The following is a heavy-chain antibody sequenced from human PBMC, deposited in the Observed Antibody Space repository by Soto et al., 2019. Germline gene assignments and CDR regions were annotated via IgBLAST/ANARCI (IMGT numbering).Heavy chain of an antibody. CDR3: ARDGFGRYDGSGSEAFDI. J-gene: IGHJ3*02. D-gene: IGHD3-10*01. CDR1: GFAVSDKY. V-gene: IGHV3-53*01. CDR2: IYTSGTT. Sequence: GGSLRLSCAASGFAVSDKYMNWVRQAPGKGLEWVSVIYTSGTTYYADSVKGRFTISRDNFKNTLYLQMNSLRAEDTAMYYCARDGFGRYDGSGSEAFDIWGQGTMVTVSS.